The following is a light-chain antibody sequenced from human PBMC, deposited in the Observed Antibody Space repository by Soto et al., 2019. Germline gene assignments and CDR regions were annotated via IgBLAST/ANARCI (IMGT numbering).Light chain of an antibody. CDR3: QQYDKWPPT. Sequence: EIVMTQSPATLSLSPGERATLSCRASQSVGGNLAWYQQRPGQAPRLLIYHTSTRATGIPARFSGSGSGTEFTLVVSSLQSEDLTIYYCQQYDKWPPTFGQGTKVDIK. J-gene: IGKJ1*01. CDR1: QSVGGN. V-gene: IGKV3-15*01. CDR2: HTS.